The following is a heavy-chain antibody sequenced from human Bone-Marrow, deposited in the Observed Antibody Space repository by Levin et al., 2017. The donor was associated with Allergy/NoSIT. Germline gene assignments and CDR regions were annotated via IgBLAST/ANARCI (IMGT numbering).Heavy chain of an antibody. CDR1: GFTFSSWS. CDR3: AREATYSSGQRGDWFDP. V-gene: IGHV3-21*06. Sequence: PGGSLRLSCAASGFTFSSWSMSWVRQPPGKGLEWVSSISGTSRTIYYADSVKGRFTISRDNAKNSVYLQMNSLRDDDTAVYYCAREATYSSGQRGDWFDPWGQGTLVTVSS. J-gene: IGHJ5*02. CDR2: ISGTSRTI. D-gene: IGHD6-19*01.